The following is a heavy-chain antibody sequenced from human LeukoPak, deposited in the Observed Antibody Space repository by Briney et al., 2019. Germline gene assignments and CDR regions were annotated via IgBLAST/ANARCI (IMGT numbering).Heavy chain of an antibody. Sequence: SETLSLTCTVSGGSISSSSYYWGWIRQPPGKGLEWIGSIYYSGSTYYNPSLKSRVTISVDTSKNQFSLKLSSVTAVDTAVYYCARVRQRLWSLDYWGQGTLVTVSS. V-gene: IGHV4-39*07. J-gene: IGHJ4*02. CDR1: GGSISSSSYY. CDR2: IYYSGST. D-gene: IGHD4/OR15-4a*01. CDR3: ARVRQRLWSLDY.